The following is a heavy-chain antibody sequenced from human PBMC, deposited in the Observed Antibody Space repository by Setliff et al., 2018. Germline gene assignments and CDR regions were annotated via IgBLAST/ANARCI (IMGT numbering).Heavy chain of an antibody. V-gene: IGHV4-39*01. CDR2: IYYSGTT. CDR1: GGSITSRSYY. Sequence: SETLSLTCSVSGGSITSRSYYWGWIRQSPGKGLEWLGTIYYSGTTYYNSSLRSRVSISTDTSKNEFSLRLSSVTAADTAVYYCVKPTWAGEVSSPFAFWFESWGQGTLVPSP. D-gene: IGHD3-3*01. J-gene: IGHJ5*01. CDR3: VKPTWAGEVSSPFAFWFES.